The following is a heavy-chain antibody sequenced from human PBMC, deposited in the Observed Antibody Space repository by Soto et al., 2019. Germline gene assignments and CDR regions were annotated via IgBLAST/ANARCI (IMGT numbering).Heavy chain of an antibody. J-gene: IGHJ4*02. CDR2: INGDGSTT. V-gene: IGHV3-74*01. CDR1: GFAFSSYW. Sequence: EVHLVESGGGSVQPGGSLKLSCAGSGFAFSSYWIHWVRQVPGKGLVWVSRINGDGSTTSYADSVRGRFTISRDNAKDPPYLEMNRLRAEDTALYCCARVGQGRYYFDYWGQGTLVTVSS. CDR3: ARVGQGRYYFDY.